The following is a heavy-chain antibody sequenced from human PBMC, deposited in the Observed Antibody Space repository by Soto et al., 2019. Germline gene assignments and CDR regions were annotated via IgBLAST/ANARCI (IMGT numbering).Heavy chain of an antibody. CDR1: GFTFSSYS. J-gene: IGHJ6*02. CDR2: ISSSSSTI. Sequence: GGSLRLSCAASGFTFSSYSMNWVRQAPGKGLEWVSYISSSSSTIYYADSVKGRFTISRDNAKNSLYLQMNSLIDEDTAVYYWARDQENYYYYGMDVWGQGTTVTVSS. V-gene: IGHV3-48*02. CDR3: ARDQENYYYYGMDV.